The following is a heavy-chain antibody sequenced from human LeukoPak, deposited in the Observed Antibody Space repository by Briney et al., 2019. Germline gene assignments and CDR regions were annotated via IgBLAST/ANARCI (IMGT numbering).Heavy chain of an antibody. V-gene: IGHV3-7*01. Sequence: GGSLRLSCAASGFTFSSYWMSWVRQAPGKGLEWVANIKQDGSEKYYVDSVKGRFTISRDNAKNSLYLQMNSLRAEDTAVYYCARVDWLLLYYFDYWGQGTLVTVSS. CDR2: IKQDGSEK. CDR3: ARVDWLLLYYFDY. CDR1: GFTFSSYW. J-gene: IGHJ4*02. D-gene: IGHD3-9*01.